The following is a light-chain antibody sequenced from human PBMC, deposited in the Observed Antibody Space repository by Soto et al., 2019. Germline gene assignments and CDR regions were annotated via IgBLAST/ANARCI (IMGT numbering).Light chain of an antibody. V-gene: IGKV1-5*03. Sequence: DIQMTQSPSTLSGSVGDRVTITCRASQTISSWLAWYQQKPGKAPKLLIYKASTLKSGDPSRFSGSGSGTEFTLTIISLQPDDIATYHYQHYNRYSEAFGQGTKVELK. CDR1: QTISSW. CDR3: QHYNRYSEA. CDR2: KAS. J-gene: IGKJ1*01.